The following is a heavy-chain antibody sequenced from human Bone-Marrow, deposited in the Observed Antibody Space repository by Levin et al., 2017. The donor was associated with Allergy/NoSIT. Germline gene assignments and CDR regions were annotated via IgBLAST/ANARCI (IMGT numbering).Heavy chain of an antibody. CDR2: ISSDGSND. Sequence: GGSLRLSCVVSEFTSSIYSMHWVRQAPGKGLEWVALISSDGSNDHYADSVKGRFIISRDNSKDTLYLQMNSLRAEDTAVYFCARGGSLKRYFDWLLNGFDYWGQGTLVTVSS. CDR1: EFTSSIYS. J-gene: IGHJ4*02. CDR3: ARGGSLKRYFDWLLNGFDY. V-gene: IGHV3-30-3*01. D-gene: IGHD3-9*01.